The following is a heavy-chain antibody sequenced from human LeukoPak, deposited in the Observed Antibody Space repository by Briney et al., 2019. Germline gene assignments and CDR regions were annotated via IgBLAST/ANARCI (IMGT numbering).Heavy chain of an antibody. CDR3: ARISAAGTGYDY. J-gene: IGHJ4*02. CDR2: IYSSGST. CDR1: GGSISNYY. D-gene: IGHD6-13*01. V-gene: IGHV4-4*07. Sequence: SETPSLTCTVSGGSISNYYWSWIRQPAGKGLEWIGRIYSSGSTNYNPSLKSRVTMSVDTSKNQFSLKLSSVTAADTAVYYCARISAAGTGYDYWGQGTLVTVSS.